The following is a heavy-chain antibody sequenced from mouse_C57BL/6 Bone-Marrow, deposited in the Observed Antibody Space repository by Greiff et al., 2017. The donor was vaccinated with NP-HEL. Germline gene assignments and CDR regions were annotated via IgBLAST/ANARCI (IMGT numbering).Heavy chain of an antibody. J-gene: IGHJ4*01. Sequence: DVKLVESGGGLVKPGGSLKLSCAASGFTFSSYAMSWVRQTPEKRLEWVATISDGGSYTYYPDNVKGRFTISRDNAKNNLYLQMSHLKSEDTAMYYCARGYYGSSYYAMDYWGQGTSVTVSS. CDR2: ISDGGSYT. V-gene: IGHV5-4*03. CDR3: ARGYYGSSYYAMDY. D-gene: IGHD1-1*01. CDR1: GFTFSSYA.